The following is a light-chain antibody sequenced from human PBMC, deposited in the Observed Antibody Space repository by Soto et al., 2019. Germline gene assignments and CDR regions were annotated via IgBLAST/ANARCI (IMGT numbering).Light chain of an antibody. Sequence: QSALTQPASVSGSPGQSITISCTGTSSDVGGYDYVSWYQQHPGKAPKLMIYDVRSRPSGVSYRFSGSKSGNTASLTISGHQAEDEADYHCSSYTTSSTVVFGGGTKVTVL. J-gene: IGLJ2*01. V-gene: IGLV2-14*03. CDR2: DVR. CDR3: SSYTTSSTVV. CDR1: SSDVGGYDY.